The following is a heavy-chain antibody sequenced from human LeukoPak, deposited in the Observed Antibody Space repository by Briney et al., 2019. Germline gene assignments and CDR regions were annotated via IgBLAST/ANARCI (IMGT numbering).Heavy chain of an antibody. CDR3: ASGKGSGYAGNWFDP. CDR2: IIPILGIA. CDR1: GGTFSSYA. Sequence: GASVKVSCKASGGTFSSYAISWVRQAPGQGLEWMGRIIPILGIANYAQKFQGRVTITADKSTSTAYMELSSLRSEDTAVYYCASGKGSGYAGNWFDPWGQGTLVTVSS. V-gene: IGHV1-69*04. D-gene: IGHD5-12*01. J-gene: IGHJ5*02.